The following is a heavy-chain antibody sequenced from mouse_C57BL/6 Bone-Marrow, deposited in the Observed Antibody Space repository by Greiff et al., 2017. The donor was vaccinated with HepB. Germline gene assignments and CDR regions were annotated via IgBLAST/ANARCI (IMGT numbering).Heavy chain of an antibody. Sequence: VQLKQSGPGLVKPSQSLSLTCSVTGYSITSGYYWNWIRQFPGNKLEWMGYISYDGSNNYNPSLKNRISITRDTSKNQFFLKLNSVTTEDTATYYCARGGNYVGAWFAYWGQGTLVTVSA. V-gene: IGHV3-6*01. CDR3: ARGGNYVGAWFAY. CDR2: ISYDGSN. CDR1: GYSITSGYY. J-gene: IGHJ3*01. D-gene: IGHD2-1*01.